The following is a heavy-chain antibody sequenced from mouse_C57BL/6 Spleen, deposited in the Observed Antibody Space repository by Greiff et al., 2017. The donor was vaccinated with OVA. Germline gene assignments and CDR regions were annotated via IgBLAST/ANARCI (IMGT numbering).Heavy chain of an antibody. V-gene: IGHV1-64*01. CDR1: GYNFTSYW. Sequence: QVQLQQPGAELVKPGASVKLSCKASGYNFTSYWMHWVKQRPGQGLEWIGMIHPESGSTNYNEKFKSKATLTVDKSSSTAYMQLSSLTSEDSAVYYCARDGYYLFAYWGQGTLLTVSA. D-gene: IGHD2-3*01. J-gene: IGHJ3*01. CDR3: ARDGYYLFAY. CDR2: IHPESGST.